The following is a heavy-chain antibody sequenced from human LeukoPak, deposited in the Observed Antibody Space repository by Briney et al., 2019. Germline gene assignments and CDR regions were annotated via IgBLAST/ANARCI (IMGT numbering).Heavy chain of an antibody. CDR3: AREAERNYYDSSALNGAFDI. J-gene: IGHJ3*02. Sequence: PGGSLRLSCAASGFTFSSYAMHWVRQAPGKGLEWVAVISYDGSNKYYADSVKGRFTISRDNSKNTLYLQMNSLRSEDMAVYYCAREAERNYYDSSALNGAFDIWGQGTMVTVSS. CDR1: GFTFSSYA. D-gene: IGHD3-22*01. V-gene: IGHV3-30*04. CDR2: ISYDGSNK.